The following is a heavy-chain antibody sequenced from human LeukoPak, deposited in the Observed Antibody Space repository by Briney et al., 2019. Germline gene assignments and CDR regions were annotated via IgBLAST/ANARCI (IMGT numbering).Heavy chain of an antibody. CDR1: GYTFTSYY. CDR3: ARGFWSGYGYYYYYMDV. CDR2: INPSGGST. D-gene: IGHD3-3*01. J-gene: IGHJ6*03. V-gene: IGHV1-46*01. Sequence: ASVTVSCKASGYTFTSYYMHWVRQAPGQGLEWMGIINPSGGSTSYAQKFQGRVTMTRDMSTSTVYMELSSLRSEDTAVYYCARGFWSGYGYYYYYMDVWGKGTTVTVSS.